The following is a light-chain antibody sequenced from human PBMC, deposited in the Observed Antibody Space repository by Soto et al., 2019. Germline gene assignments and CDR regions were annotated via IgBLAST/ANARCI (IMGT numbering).Light chain of an antibody. CDR1: SSDVGAYNY. CDR3: SSYAGREVV. Sequence: QSALTQPPSASGSPGQSVTISCTGTSSDVGAYNYVSWYQQHPGKAPKVMIYEVTKRPSGVPDRFSGSKSGNTASLTVSGLQAEDEADYFCSSYAGREVVFGGGTKLTVL. V-gene: IGLV2-8*01. J-gene: IGLJ2*01. CDR2: EVT.